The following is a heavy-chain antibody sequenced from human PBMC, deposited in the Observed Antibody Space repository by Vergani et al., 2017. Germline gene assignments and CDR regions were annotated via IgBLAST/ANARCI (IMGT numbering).Heavy chain of an antibody. CDR1: GFTFSACP. J-gene: IGHJ4*02. CDR3: ARLSYDTTPYWQGGYDC. D-gene: IGHD3-22*01. CDR2: ISARYSST. V-gene: IGHV3-23*01. Sequence: EVQLLQSGGGVIQPGGSVRLSCAASGFTFSACPMTWVRQAPGKGLAWVSAISARYSSTYYADSVKGRFTISRDNSKNLLYLQMNSLRAEDTAVYYCARLSYDTTPYWQGGYDCWGQGTLVSVSS.